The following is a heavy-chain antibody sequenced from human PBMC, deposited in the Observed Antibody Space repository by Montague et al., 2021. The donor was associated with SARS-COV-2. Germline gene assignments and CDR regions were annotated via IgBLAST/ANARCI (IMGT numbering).Heavy chain of an antibody. D-gene: IGHD6-13*01. CDR2: IYYSGNT. J-gene: IGHJ4*02. CDR1: GDSISGFY. Sequence: SETLSLTCTVHGDSISGFYWNWTRQPPRKGLEWTGIIYYSGNTNYKPSTKSRVTISVDTSKNQFSLKLISVTAADTTLYYCARGVVAAPDTSDYWGQGTLVTVSS. CDR3: ARGVVAAPDTSDY. V-gene: IGHV4-59*13.